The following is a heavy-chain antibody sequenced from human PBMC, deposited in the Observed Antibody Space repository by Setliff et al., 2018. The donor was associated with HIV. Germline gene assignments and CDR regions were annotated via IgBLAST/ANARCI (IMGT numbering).Heavy chain of an antibody. CDR3: ARLGRAIDDGGSSLRLDH. D-gene: IGHD2-21*01. CDR1: DDPINSFY. CDR2: ISSSGTT. Sequence: SETLSLTCTVSDDPINSFYWSWIRQPPGKALEWIGYISSSGTTNYNPSLRSRVTISMETSNTRFSLWLRSATAADTATYFCARLGRAIDDGGSSLRLDHWGQGTLVTVSS. J-gene: IGHJ4*02. V-gene: IGHV4-4*09.